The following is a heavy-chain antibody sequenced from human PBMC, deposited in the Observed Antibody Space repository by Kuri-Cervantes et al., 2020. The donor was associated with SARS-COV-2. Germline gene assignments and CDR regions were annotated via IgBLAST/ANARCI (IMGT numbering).Heavy chain of an antibody. D-gene: IGHD5-24*01. CDR1: GFTVSSNY. Sequence: GSLKISCAASGFTVSSNYMSWVRQAPGKGLEWVSVIYSGGSTYYADSVKGRFTISRDNSKNTLYLQMNSLRAEDTAVYYCARYGAVERDYYYYGMDVWGQGTTVTVSS. CDR3: ARYGAVERDYYYYGMDV. CDR2: IYSGGST. V-gene: IGHV3-66*01. J-gene: IGHJ6*02.